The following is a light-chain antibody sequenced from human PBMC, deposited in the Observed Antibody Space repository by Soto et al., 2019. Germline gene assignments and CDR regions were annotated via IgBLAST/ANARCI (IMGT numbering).Light chain of an antibody. J-gene: IGKJ1*01. CDR1: QSVSSH. CDR3: HQYDDWPQT. CDR2: DAS. Sequence: ERVLTQSPATLSVSPGERATLSCRASQSVSSHLAWYQQKPGQAPRLVIYDASTRATGIPARFSGSGSGTEFTLPISSLHSQDFAVYYCHQYDDWPQTFGQGTKV. V-gene: IGKV3-15*01.